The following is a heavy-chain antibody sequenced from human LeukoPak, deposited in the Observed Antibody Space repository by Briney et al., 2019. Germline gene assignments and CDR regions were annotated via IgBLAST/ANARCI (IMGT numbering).Heavy chain of an antibody. J-gene: IGHJ4*02. Sequence: SVKVSCKASRGTFSSYAISWVRQAPGQGLEWMGRIIPIFGTANYAQKFQGRVTITTDESTSTAYMELSSLRSEDTAVYYCASTDCTNGVCYTCDYWGQGTLATVSS. CDR1: RGTFSSYA. V-gene: IGHV1-69*05. CDR3: ASTDCTNGVCYTCDY. CDR2: IIPIFGTA. D-gene: IGHD2-8*01.